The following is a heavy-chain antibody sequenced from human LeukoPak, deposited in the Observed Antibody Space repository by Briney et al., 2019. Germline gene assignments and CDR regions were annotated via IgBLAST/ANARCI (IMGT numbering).Heavy chain of an antibody. CDR2: IYYSGNT. J-gene: IGHJ6*03. CDR1: GVSISSTSNQ. CDR3: ARETSQKGAHYMDV. D-gene: IGHD3-16*01. V-gene: IGHV4-39*07. Sequence: SETLSLTCTVSGVSISSTSNQWGWIRQPPGKGLEWIGSIYYSGNTHYNPSLKSRVTVSVDTSKNQFSLKLNSVTAADTAVYYCARETSQKGAHYMDVWGKGTTITISS.